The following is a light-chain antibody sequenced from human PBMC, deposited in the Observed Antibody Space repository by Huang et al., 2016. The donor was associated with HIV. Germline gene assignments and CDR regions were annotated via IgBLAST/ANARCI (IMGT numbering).Light chain of an antibody. Sequence: EIVLTQSPGTLSLSPGERATLSCRASQSITSDYLAWYQQRPGQSPRLLISGASNRATGIPDRFSGSGSGTDVTLTINRLAPEDFTMYYCQQYGSSILTFGGGTKVEI. CDR3: QQYGSSILT. CDR2: GAS. CDR1: QSITSDY. J-gene: IGKJ4*01. V-gene: IGKV3-20*01.